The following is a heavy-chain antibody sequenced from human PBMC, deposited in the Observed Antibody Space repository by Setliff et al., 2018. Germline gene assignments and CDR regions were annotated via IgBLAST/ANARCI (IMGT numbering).Heavy chain of an antibody. D-gene: IGHD3-3*01. CDR2: INPSGGST. J-gene: IGHJ5*02. CDR1: GYTFTSYY. CDR3: ARDARDFWSGYSSHEGFDP. V-gene: IGHV1-46*01. Sequence: ASVKVSCKASGYTFTSYYMHWVRQAPGQGLEWMGIINPSGGSTSYAQKFQGRVTMTRDTSTSTVYMELSSLRSEDTAAYYCARDARDFWSGYSSHEGFDPWGQGTLVTVSS.